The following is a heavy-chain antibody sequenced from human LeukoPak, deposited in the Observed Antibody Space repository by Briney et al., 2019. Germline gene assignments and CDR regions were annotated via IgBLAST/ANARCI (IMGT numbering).Heavy chain of an antibody. Sequence: PSETLSLTCTVSGGSISSSSHYCGWIRQPPGKGLEWIGTIYYSGNTYYNPSFKSRDAISVDTSKNQFSLKLTSVTAADTAVYYCARHGILYYFDYWGQGTLVTVSS. J-gene: IGHJ4*02. CDR1: GGSISSSSHY. CDR2: IYYSGNT. D-gene: IGHD1-26*01. V-gene: IGHV4-39*01. CDR3: ARHGILYYFDY.